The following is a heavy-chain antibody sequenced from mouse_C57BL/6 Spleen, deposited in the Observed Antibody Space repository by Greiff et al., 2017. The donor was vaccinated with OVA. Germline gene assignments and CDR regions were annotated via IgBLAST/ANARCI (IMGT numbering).Heavy chain of an antibody. Sequence: VQLQQSGAELVRPGASVKLSCKASGYTFTDYYINWVKQRPGQGLEWIARIYPGSGNTYYNEKFKGKATLTVEKSSSTAYMQLSSLTSEDSAVYVCARDYNDSRGIAYWGQGTLVTVSA. CDR2: IYPGSGNT. D-gene: IGHD1-1*01. J-gene: IGHJ3*01. CDR3: ARDYNDSRGIAY. CDR1: GYTFTDYY. V-gene: IGHV1-76*01.